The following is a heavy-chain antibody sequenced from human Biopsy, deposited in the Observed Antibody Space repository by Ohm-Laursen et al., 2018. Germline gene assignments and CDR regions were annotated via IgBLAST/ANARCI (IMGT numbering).Heavy chain of an antibody. J-gene: IGHJ4*02. V-gene: IGHV3-73*01. CDR3: TLEGAGFDN. D-gene: IGHD3-10*01. CDR1: GFTFSVSA. Sequence: GSLRLSCAASGFTFSVSAVHWVRQASGKGLEWVGRIRSKAKSYATAYAASVTGRFTISRDDSKNTTYLQMNSLKTEDTAVYSCTLEGAGFDNWGQGTLVTVSS. CDR2: IRSKAKSYAT.